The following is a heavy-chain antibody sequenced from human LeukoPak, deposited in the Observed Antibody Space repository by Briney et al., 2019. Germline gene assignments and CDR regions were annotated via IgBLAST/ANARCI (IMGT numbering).Heavy chain of an antibody. Sequence: PGGSLRLSCAASGFTVSSNYMSWVRQAPGKGLGWVSVIYSGGSTYYADSVKGRFTISRDNSKNTLYLQMNSPRAEDTAVYYCARGTYSSSWSFDYWGQGTLVTVSS. J-gene: IGHJ4*02. V-gene: IGHV3-53*01. CDR2: IYSGGST. CDR3: ARGTYSSSWSFDY. CDR1: GFTVSSNY. D-gene: IGHD6-13*01.